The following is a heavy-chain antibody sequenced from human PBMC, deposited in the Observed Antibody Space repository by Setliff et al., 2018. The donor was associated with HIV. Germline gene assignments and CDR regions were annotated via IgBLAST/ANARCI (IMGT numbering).Heavy chain of an antibody. J-gene: IGHJ4*02. D-gene: IGHD2-21*01. CDR3: ARDHQTMLWLDY. CDR1: GTTFSTYL. V-gene: IGHV1-69*10. CDR2: IIPILGTE. Sequence: GASVKVSCKASGTTFSTYLFTWVRQAPGQGFEWMGGIIPILGTEKYAQKFHGRVTLTADMSTNTAYMELRSLTSKDTAVYYCARDHQTMLWLDYWGQGTLVTVSS.